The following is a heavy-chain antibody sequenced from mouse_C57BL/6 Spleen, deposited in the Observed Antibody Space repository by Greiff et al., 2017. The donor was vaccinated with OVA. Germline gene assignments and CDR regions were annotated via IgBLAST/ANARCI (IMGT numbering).Heavy chain of an antibody. D-gene: IGHD2-14*01. CDR1: GFTFSSYA. CDR3: AREAEYDAEAMDY. J-gene: IGHJ4*01. CDR2: INSGGSYT. V-gene: IGHV5-4*01. Sequence: EVQLLESGGGLVKPGGSLKLSCAASGFTFSSYALSWVRQTPEQRLEWVATINSGGSYTYYPDNVKGRVTLSGDNAKNNLYLQMSHLKSEAKDMDYCAREAEYDAEAMDYWGQGTSVTVSS.